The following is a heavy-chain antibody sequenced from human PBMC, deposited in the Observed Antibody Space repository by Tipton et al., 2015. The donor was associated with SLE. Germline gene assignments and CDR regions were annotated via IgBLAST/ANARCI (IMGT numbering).Heavy chain of an antibody. V-gene: IGHV4-4*07. D-gene: IGHD2-2*01. J-gene: IGHJ6*02. Sequence: TLSLTCTVSGGSISSYYWSWIRQPAGKGLEWIGRIFTSGSTNYNPPLQSRVTMSVDTSKNQFSLKLSSVTAADTAVYYCAREEYCSSTSCLYYYYGMDVWGQGTTVTVSS. CDR2: IFTSGST. CDR1: GGSISSYY. CDR3: AREEYCSSTSCLYYYYGMDV.